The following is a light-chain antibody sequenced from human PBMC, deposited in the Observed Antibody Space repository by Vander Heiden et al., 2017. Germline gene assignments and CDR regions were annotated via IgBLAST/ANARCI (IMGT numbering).Light chain of an antibody. CDR1: QSISSW. CDR2: KAS. Sequence: DIQMTQSPSTLSASVGDRVTITCRASQSISSWLAWYQQKPGKAPKLLIYKASNLESGVPSRFSGSVSGTEFTLTISSLQPDDFATYYCQQDNSYPSTFGQGTKVEIK. V-gene: IGKV1-5*03. J-gene: IGKJ1*01. CDR3: QQDNSYPST.